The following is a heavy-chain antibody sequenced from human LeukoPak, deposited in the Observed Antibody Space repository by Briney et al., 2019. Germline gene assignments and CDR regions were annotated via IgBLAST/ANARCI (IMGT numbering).Heavy chain of an antibody. CDR3: ARGSAVAAFVPWFDP. V-gene: IGHV4-31*03. CDR1: GGSISSGGYY. J-gene: IGHJ5*02. Sequence: PSQTLSLTCTVSGGSISSGGYYWSWIRQHPGKGLEWIGYIYYSGSTYYNPSLKSRVTISVDTSKNQFSLRLRSVTAADTAVYYCARGSAVAAFVPWFDPWGQGTLVTVSS. CDR2: IYYSGST. D-gene: IGHD6-19*01.